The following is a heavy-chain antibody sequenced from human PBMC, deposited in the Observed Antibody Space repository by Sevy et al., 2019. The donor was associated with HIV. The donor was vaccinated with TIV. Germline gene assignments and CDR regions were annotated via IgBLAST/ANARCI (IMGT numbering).Heavy chain of an antibody. D-gene: IGHD3-10*01. Sequence: GGSLRLSCAASGFTLSYYGMHWVRQAPGKGLEWVTFIKDDGSKRFYADSVKGRFTVSRDNSKNTMSLQMNSLRAEDTAVDYCTSVLFDYWGQGALVTVSS. V-gene: IGHV3-30*02. CDR1: GFTLSYYG. CDR3: TSVLFDY. CDR2: IKDDGSKR. J-gene: IGHJ4*02.